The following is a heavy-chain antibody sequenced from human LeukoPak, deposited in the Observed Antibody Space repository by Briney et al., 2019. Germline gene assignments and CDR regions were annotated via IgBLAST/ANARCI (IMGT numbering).Heavy chain of an antibody. CDR3: ARSDYHYSAFDI. CDR2: IKQDGSEK. CDR1: GFTFSSYW. Sequence: GGSLRLSCAASGFTFSSYWMSWVRQAPGKGLEWVANIKQDGSEKYYVDSVKGRFTISRDNAKNSLYLRMNSLRAEDTAVYFCARSDYHYSAFDIWGQGTMVTVSS. V-gene: IGHV3-7*01. J-gene: IGHJ3*02. D-gene: IGHD4-11*01.